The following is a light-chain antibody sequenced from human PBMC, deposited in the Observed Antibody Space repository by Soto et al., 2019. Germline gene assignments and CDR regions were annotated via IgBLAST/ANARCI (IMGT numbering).Light chain of an antibody. V-gene: IGLV2-14*01. Sequence: QSALTQPASVSGSPGQSITISCTGTSSDVGGYNYVSWYQQHPGKAPKLMIYDVSTRPSGVSNRFSGSKSGNTASLTISGLQAEDEADYCCGSYSSSSTVVFGGGTQLTVL. CDR2: DVS. CDR3: GSYSSSSTVV. CDR1: SSDVGGYNY. J-gene: IGLJ2*01.